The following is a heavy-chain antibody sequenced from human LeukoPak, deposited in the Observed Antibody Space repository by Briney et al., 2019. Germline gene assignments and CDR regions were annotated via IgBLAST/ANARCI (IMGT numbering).Heavy chain of an antibody. CDR3: AKVSGIGEAAAGTSWFDP. CDR1: GFTFSSYA. D-gene: IGHD6-13*01. CDR2: ISGSGGST. J-gene: IGHJ5*02. Sequence: GGSLRLSCAASGFTFSSYAMSWVRQAPGKGLEWVSAISGSGGSTYYADSVKGRFTISRDNSKNTLYLQMNSLRAEDTAVYYCAKVSGIGEAAAGTSWFDPWGQGTLVTVSS. V-gene: IGHV3-23*01.